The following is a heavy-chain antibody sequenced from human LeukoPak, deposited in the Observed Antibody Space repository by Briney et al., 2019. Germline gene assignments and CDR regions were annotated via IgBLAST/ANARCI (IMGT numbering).Heavy chain of an antibody. CDR1: GYTFTGYY. Sequence: SVKVSCKASGYTFTGYYMHWVRQAPGQGLEWMGWINTNTGNPTYAQDFTGRFVFSLDTSVSTAYLQISSLKAEDTAVYYCASLNSYGYWGEYYFDYWGQGTLVTVSS. CDR3: ASLNSYGYWGEYYFDY. D-gene: IGHD5-18*01. V-gene: IGHV7-4-1*02. J-gene: IGHJ4*02. CDR2: INTNTGNP.